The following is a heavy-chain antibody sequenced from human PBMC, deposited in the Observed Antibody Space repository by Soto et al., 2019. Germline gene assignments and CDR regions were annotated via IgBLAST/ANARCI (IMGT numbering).Heavy chain of an antibody. J-gene: IGHJ6*02. CDR2: IHSGGSRI. Sequence: EVQLVESGGGLVQPGGSLILSCAASGFTFSTYHMNWVRQAPGKGLEWVSYIHSGGSRIYYADSVKGRFTISRDNAKNSMYLQMNSLRAEDTAVYYCARDGSTVTTNYHYAMDVWGQGTTFTVSS. D-gene: IGHD4-17*01. CDR1: GFTFSTYH. CDR3: ARDGSTVTTNYHYAMDV. V-gene: IGHV3-48*03.